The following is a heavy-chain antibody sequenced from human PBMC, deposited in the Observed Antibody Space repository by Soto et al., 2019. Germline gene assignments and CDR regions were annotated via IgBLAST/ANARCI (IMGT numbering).Heavy chain of an antibody. D-gene: IGHD1-26*01. CDR3: AHSGGGIVDWYFDL. V-gene: IGHV2-5*02. J-gene: IGHJ2*01. CDR2: IYWDDDK. Sequence: QITLNESGPTLVKPTQTLTLTCTFSGFSLGTYGVGVGWIRQPPGKALEWLALIYWDDDKRYSPSLKSRLTLTKDTSKIQVFLTLTNMDPVDTATYYCAHSGGGIVDWYFDLWGRGTPVIVSS. CDR1: GFSLGTYGVG.